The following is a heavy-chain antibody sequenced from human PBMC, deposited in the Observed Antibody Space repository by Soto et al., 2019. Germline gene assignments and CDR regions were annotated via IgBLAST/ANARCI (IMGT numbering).Heavy chain of an antibody. J-gene: IGHJ4*02. CDR1: GGSMSSSNW. CDR2: THHSGRT. Sequence: QVQLQESGPGLVKPSGTLSLTCTVSGGSMSSSNWWNWVRQPPGKGLEWIGETHHSGRTNYNPSPKSRVTISVDKSKNPFSLKLSSVTAADPAVYYCARSEATVLDYWGQGTLVTVSS. D-gene: IGHD4-17*01. V-gene: IGHV4-4*02. CDR3: ARSEATVLDY.